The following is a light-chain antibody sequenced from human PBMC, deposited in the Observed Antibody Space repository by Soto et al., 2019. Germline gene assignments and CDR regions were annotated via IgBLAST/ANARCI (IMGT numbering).Light chain of an antibody. J-gene: IGKJ5*01. V-gene: IGKV1-39*01. Sequence: DIQMTQSPSSLSASVGDRVAITCRASQSISSDLNWYQQKPGKAPNLLIYAASGLHSGVPSRFSGSGSGTDFTLTISSLEPEDFAVYYCQQGSNWPLTFGQGTRLEIK. CDR1: QSISSD. CDR3: QQGSNWPLT. CDR2: AAS.